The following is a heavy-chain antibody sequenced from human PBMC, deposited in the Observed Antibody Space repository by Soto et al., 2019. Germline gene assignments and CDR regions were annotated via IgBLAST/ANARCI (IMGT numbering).Heavy chain of an antibody. CDR2: ISSSSSTI. J-gene: IGHJ4*02. CDR1: GFTFSSYS. V-gene: IGHV3-48*04. Sequence: GGSLRLSCAASGFTFSSYSMNWVRQAPGKGLEWVSYISSSSSTIYYADSVKGRFTISRDNAKNSLYLQMNSLRAEDTAVYYCASGGAYYYDSSGYYWGQGTLVTVSS. D-gene: IGHD3-22*01. CDR3: ASGGAYYYDSSGYY.